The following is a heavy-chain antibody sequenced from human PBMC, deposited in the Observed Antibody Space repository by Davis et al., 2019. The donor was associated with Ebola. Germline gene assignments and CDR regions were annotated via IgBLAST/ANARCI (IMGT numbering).Heavy chain of an antibody. Sequence: SETLSLTCTVSGGSISSYYWSWIRQPPGKGLEWFRYIYYSGSTNYNPSLKSRVTISVDTSKNQFSLKLSSVTDADTAVYYCAREDVWGSYRYLDYWGQGTLVTVSS. J-gene: IGHJ4*02. CDR2: IYYSGST. D-gene: IGHD3-16*02. CDR3: AREDVWGSYRYLDY. CDR1: GGSISSYY. V-gene: IGHV4-59*01.